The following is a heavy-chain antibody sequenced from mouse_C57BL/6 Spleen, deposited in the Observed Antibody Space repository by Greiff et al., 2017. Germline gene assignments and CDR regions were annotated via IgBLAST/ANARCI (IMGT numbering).Heavy chain of an antibody. CDR2: IDPSDSYT. Sequence: VQLQQPGAELVMPGASVKLSCKASGYTFTSYWMHWVKQRPGQGLEWIGEIDPSDSYTNYNQKFKGKSTLTVDKSSSTAYMQLSSLTSEDSAVYYCARMYYGLDYWGQGTTLTVSS. J-gene: IGHJ2*01. CDR1: GYTFTSYW. D-gene: IGHD1-1*01. CDR3: ARMYYGLDY. V-gene: IGHV1-69*01.